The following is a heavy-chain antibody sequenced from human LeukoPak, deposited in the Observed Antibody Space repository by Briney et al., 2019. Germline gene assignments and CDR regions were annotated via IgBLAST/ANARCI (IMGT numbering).Heavy chain of an antibody. CDR3: ASEVVGATDFDY. V-gene: IGHV4-59*01. J-gene: IGHJ4*02. CDR1: GGSISSYY. Sequence: SETLSLTCTVSGGSISSYYWSWIRQPPGKGLEWIGYIYYSGSTNYNPSLKSRVTISVDTSKNQFSLKLSSVTAADTAVYYCASEVVGATDFDYWGQGTLVTVSS. D-gene: IGHD1-26*01. CDR2: IYYSGST.